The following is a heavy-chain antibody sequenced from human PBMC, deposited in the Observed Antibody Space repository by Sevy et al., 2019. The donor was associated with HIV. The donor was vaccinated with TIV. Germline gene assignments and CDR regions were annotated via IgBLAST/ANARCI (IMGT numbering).Heavy chain of an antibody. CDR2: IGYDGSNK. Sequence: GGSVRLSCAASGFTPSTYGMHWVRQAPGKGLEWVAVIGYDGSNKYYADSVRGRFTISRDNSKNTLFLQMDSLRAEDTAVYYCARDPRMYGDYLLAYFDSWGQGTLVTVSS. CDR1: GFTPSTYG. CDR3: ARDPRMYGDYLLAYFDS. V-gene: IGHV3-33*01. D-gene: IGHD2-8*01. J-gene: IGHJ4*02.